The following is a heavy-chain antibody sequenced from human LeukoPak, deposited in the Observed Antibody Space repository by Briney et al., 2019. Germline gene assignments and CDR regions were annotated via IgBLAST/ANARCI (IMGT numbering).Heavy chain of an antibody. CDR1: GFTFSSYG. D-gene: IGHD3-22*01. J-gene: IGHJ4*02. CDR2: IWYDESNK. CDR3: ARDRIIVVPDYYFDY. V-gene: IGHV3-33*01. Sequence: GGSLRFSCAASGFTFSSYGMHWVRQAPGKGLEWVAVIWYDESNKFYADSVKGRFTISRDNSKNTLYLQMNSLRAEDTAVYYCARDRIIVVPDYYFDYWGQGTLVTVSS.